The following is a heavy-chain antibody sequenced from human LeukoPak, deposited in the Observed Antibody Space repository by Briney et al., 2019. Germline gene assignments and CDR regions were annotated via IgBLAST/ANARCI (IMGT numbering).Heavy chain of an antibody. J-gene: IGHJ4*02. CDR3: ARDYYRSGSYAVDF. D-gene: IGHD3-10*01. V-gene: IGHV3-48*01. CDR2: ISSASITV. CDR1: GFTFDKYS. Sequence: GGSLRLSCAASGFTFDKYSMNWVRQAPGKGLEWVSHISSASITVYYADSVKGRFTISRDNAKSSLYLHMTSLRAEDTALYYCARDYYRSGSYAVDFWGQGTLVTVSS.